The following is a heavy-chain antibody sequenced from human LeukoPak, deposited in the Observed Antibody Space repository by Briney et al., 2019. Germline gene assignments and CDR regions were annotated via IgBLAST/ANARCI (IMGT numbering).Heavy chain of an antibody. CDR3: ASREWLLYLNWFDP. J-gene: IGHJ5*02. Sequence: SETLSLTCTVSGGSISSYYWSWIRQPPGKGLEWIGYIYYSGSTNYNPSLKSRVTISVDTSKNQFSLKLSSVTAADTAVYYCASREWLLYLNWFDPWGQGTLVTVSS. CDR2: IYYSGST. CDR1: GGSISSYY. D-gene: IGHD3-3*01. V-gene: IGHV4-59*12.